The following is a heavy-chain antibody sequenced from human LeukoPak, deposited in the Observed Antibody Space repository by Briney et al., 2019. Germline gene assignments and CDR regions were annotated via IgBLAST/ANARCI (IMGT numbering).Heavy chain of an antibody. J-gene: IGHJ4*02. CDR2: IKQDGNEK. V-gene: IGHV3-7*03. Sequence: GGSLRLSCAASGFSFSSYWMSWVRQAPGKGLEWVASIKQDGNEKYYVDSVKGRFTISRDNAKNSLYLQMNSLKTEDTAVYYCTTDSRKYYDILTGKFLPFDYWGQGTLVTVSS. CDR3: TTDSRKYYDILTGKFLPFDY. D-gene: IGHD3-9*01. CDR1: GFSFSSYW.